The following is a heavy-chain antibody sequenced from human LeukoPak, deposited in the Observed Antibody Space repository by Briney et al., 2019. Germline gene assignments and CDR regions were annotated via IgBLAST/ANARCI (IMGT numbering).Heavy chain of an antibody. CDR1: GYTFTSYG. Sequence: ASVKVSCTASGYTFTSYGISWVRQTPGQGLEWMGWISAYNGNTNYAQKLQGRVTMTTDTSKSTGYMELRSLRSDDTAVYYCARGGITMVRGVTPAMDYWGQGTLVTVSS. D-gene: IGHD3-10*01. J-gene: IGHJ4*02. CDR3: ARGGITMVRGVTPAMDY. V-gene: IGHV1-18*04. CDR2: ISAYNGNT.